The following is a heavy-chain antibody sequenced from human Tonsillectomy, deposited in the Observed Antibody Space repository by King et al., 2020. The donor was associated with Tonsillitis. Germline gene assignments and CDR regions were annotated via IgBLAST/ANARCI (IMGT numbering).Heavy chain of an antibody. D-gene: IGHD3-22*01. CDR3: AKDQASWSSGYIFDY. CDR2: ISYDGSNK. V-gene: IGHV3-30*18. Sequence: LVESGGGVVQPGRSLRLSCAASGFTFSSYGMHWVRQAPGKGLEWVAVISYDGSNKYYADSVKGRFTISRDNSKNTLYLQMNSLRAEDTAVYYCAKDQASWSSGYIFDYWGQGTLVTVSS. J-gene: IGHJ4*02. CDR1: GFTFSSYG.